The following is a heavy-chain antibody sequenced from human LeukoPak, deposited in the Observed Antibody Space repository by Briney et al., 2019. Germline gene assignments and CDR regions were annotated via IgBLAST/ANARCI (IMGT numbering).Heavy chain of an antibody. CDR3: ARGSEDIGDAFDI. CDR1: GGSISSGDYY. Sequence: SQTLSLTCTVSGGSISSGDYYWSWIRQPPGKGLEWIGYIYYSGSTYYNPSLKSRVTISVDTSKNQFSLKLSSVTAADAAVYYCARGSEDIGDAFDIWGQGTMVTVSS. D-gene: IGHD5-12*01. V-gene: IGHV4-30-4*01. J-gene: IGHJ3*02. CDR2: IYYSGST.